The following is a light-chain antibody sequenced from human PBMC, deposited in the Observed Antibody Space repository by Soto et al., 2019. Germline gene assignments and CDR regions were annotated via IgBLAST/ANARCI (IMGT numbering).Light chain of an antibody. Sequence: QSALTQPASVSGSPGQSITISCTGTSSDVGGYNYVSWYQQHPGKAPKLMIYEVNNRPSGVSNRFSGSKHGNTASLTISGLQAEDEADYFCSSYTSSSTTVFGGGTKLTVL. V-gene: IGLV2-14*01. CDR2: EVN. CDR1: SSDVGGYNY. J-gene: IGLJ2*01. CDR3: SSYTSSSTTV.